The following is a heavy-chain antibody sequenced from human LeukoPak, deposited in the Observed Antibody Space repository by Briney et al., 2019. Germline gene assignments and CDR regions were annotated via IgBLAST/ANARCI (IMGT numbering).Heavy chain of an antibody. Sequence: GGSLRLSCTASGFTFGDYAMSWFRQAPGKGLEWVGFIRSKAYGGTTEYAASVKGRFTISRDDSKSIAYLQMNSLKTEDTAVYYCTRGGIAAQKYYSDYWGQGTLVTVSS. CDR3: TRGGIAAQKYYSDY. CDR2: IRSKAYGGTT. CDR1: GFTFGDYA. J-gene: IGHJ4*02. V-gene: IGHV3-49*03. D-gene: IGHD6-13*01.